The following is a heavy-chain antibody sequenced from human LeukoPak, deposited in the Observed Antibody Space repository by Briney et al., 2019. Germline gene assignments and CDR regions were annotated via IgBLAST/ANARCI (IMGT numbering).Heavy chain of an antibody. V-gene: IGHV2-5*02. D-gene: IGHD4-17*01. J-gene: IGHJ3*01. Sequence: SGPTLVNPTQTLTLTCTFSGFSLSSSRVGVGWIRQPPGKALEWLALIYWDDDKRYSPSLKSRLTITKDTSKNQVVLTLTNMDPVDTGTYYCAHSGTVTSPHDAFDVWGQGTMVTVSS. CDR1: GFSLSSSRVG. CDR3: AHSGTVTSPHDAFDV. CDR2: IYWDDDK.